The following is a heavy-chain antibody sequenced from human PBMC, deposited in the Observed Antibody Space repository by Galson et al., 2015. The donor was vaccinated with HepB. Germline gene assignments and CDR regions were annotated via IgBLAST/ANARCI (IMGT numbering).Heavy chain of an antibody. CDR1: GYTFTSYY. J-gene: IGHJ5*02. CDR3: ARDGNGWKGYGDHNGFDP. Sequence: SVKVSCKASGYTFTSYYMHWVRQAPGQGLEWMGIINPSGGSTSYAQKFQGRVTMARDTSTSTVYMELSSLRSEDTAVYYCARDGNGWKGYGDHNGFDPWGQGTLVTVSS. D-gene: IGHD4-17*01. CDR2: INPSGGST. V-gene: IGHV1-46*01.